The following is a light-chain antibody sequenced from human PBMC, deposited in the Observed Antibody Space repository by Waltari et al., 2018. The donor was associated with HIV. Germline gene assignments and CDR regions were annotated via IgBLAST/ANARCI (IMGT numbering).Light chain of an antibody. CDR1: VSNIGSRS. CDR2: NDN. CDR3: SSWDDNLNGPV. Sequence: QIVLTQSPSASGTPGQGVTISCSGGVSNIGSRSVHWYQQVPGTAPTLLIYNDNQRPSGGPDRCTGSNSGTSASLAISRLRSEDGSDYYCSSWDDNLNGPVFGGGTKLTVL. J-gene: IGLJ3*02. V-gene: IGLV1-44*01.